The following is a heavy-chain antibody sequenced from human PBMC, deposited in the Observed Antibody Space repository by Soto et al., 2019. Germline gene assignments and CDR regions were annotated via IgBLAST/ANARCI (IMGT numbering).Heavy chain of an antibody. D-gene: IGHD2-15*01. J-gene: IGHJ6*02. V-gene: IGHV1-18*04. CDR2: ISAYNGNT. Sequence: ASVKVSCKASGYTFTSYCISWVLQAPGQGLEWMGWISAYNGNTNYAQKLQGRVTMTTDTSTSTAYMELRSLRSDDTAVYYCAREIYCSGGSCHLYYGMDVWGQGTTVTVSS. CDR3: AREIYCSGGSCHLYYGMDV. CDR1: GYTFTSYC.